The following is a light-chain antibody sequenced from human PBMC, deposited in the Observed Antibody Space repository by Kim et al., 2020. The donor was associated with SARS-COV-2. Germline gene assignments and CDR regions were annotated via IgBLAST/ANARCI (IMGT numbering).Light chain of an antibody. Sequence: EIVMTQSPATLSVSPGERATLSCRASQRLNSNLAWYQQKPGQAPRLLIYAASTRATGIPARFSGSGTATEFTLTISSLRSEDFAVYYCQQYNDWPTFGRGTKVDIK. CDR3: QQYNDWPT. V-gene: IGKV3-15*01. CDR1: QRLNSN. CDR2: AAS. J-gene: IGKJ1*01.